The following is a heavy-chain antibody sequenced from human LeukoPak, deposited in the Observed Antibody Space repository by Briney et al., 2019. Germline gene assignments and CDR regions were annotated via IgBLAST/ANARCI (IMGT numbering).Heavy chain of an antibody. V-gene: IGHV3-30-3*01. CDR1: GFTFSSYV. Sequence: GGSLRLFCAASGFTFSSYVMHWVRQAPGKGLEWVAVISYDGSNKYYADSVKGRFTISRDNSKNTLYLQMNSLRAEDTAVYYCARGREDGDYVGNWGQGTLVTVSS. J-gene: IGHJ4*02. CDR3: ARGREDGDYVGN. CDR2: ISYDGSNK. D-gene: IGHD3-16*01.